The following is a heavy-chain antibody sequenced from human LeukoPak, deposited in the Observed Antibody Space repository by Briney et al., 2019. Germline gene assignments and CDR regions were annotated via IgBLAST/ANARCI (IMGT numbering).Heavy chain of an antibody. Sequence: PSETLSLTCGVSGYSISSGHYWAWIRQPPGKGLEWIASIYNSGTTYSNPSLQSRISLSVDTSKNQFSLNVSSVTAADTAVYYCARDPALTFNWFDPWGQGTLVTVSS. V-gene: IGHV4-38-2*02. J-gene: IGHJ5*02. CDR2: IYNSGTT. CDR3: ARDPALTFNWFDP. D-gene: IGHD2-21*02. CDR1: GYSISSGHY.